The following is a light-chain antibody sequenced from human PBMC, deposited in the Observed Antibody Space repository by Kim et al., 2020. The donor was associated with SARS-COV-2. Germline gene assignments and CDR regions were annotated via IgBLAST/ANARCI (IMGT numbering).Light chain of an antibody. Sequence: GQSLTSSCTGTSSDVGGYNYVSWYQQHPGKAPKLMIYDVTGRPSGVSNRFSGSKSGDTASLTISGLQAEDEADYYCSSYTSSSTYVFGTGTEVTVL. CDR3: SSYTSSSTYV. J-gene: IGLJ1*01. V-gene: IGLV2-14*03. CDR1: SSDVGGYNY. CDR2: DVT.